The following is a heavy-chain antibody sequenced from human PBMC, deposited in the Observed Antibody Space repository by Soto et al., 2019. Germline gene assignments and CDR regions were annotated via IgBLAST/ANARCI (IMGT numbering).Heavy chain of an antibody. Sequence: SETLSLTCTVSGGSISSYYWSWIRQPPGKGLEWIGYIYYSGSTNYNPSLKSRVTISVDTSKNQFSLKLSSVTAADTAVYYCARGQGSGSYYNVEFSWFDPWGQGTLVTVSS. J-gene: IGHJ5*02. D-gene: IGHD3-10*01. CDR1: GGSISSYY. V-gene: IGHV4-59*01. CDR2: IYYSGST. CDR3: ARGQGSGSYYNVEFSWFDP.